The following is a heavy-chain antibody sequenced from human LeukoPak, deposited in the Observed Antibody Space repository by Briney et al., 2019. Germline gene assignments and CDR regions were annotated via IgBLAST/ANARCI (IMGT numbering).Heavy chain of an antibody. Sequence: GGSLRLSCAASGFFANINYMTWIRQAPGRGLEWVSVINSDGDTFYADSVKGRFTVSRDTSTLYLQMSSLRVEDTGVYYCARAHIVVIKNGEFDIWGQGTLVTVAS. CDR2: INSDGDT. CDR3: ARAHIVVIKNGEFDI. D-gene: IGHD3-22*01. J-gene: IGHJ3*02. CDR1: GFFANINY. V-gene: IGHV3-66*01.